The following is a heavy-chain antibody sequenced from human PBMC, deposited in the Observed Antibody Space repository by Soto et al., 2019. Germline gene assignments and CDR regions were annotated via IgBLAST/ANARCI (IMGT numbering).Heavy chain of an antibody. V-gene: IGHV3-23*01. CDR2: ISGSGGST. CDR1: GFTFSSYA. D-gene: IGHD3-10*01. CDR3: AKVQSGVYYYYAMDV. J-gene: IGHJ6*02. Sequence: GGSLRLSCAASGFTFSSYAMSWVRQAPGKGLEWVSAISGSGGSTYYADSVKGRFTISRDNSKNKLYLQMNSLRAEDTAVYYCAKVQSGVYYYYAMDVWGQGTTVTVSS.